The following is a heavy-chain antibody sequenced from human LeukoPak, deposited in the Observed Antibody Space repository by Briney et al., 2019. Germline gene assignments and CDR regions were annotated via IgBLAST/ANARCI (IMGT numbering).Heavy chain of an antibody. CDR1: GFTFSSYA. J-gene: IGHJ4*02. D-gene: IGHD2-15*01. CDR2: ISGSGGST. CDR3: AKDPDIVVVVAASFDY. V-gene: IGHV3-23*01. Sequence: PGGSLRLSCAASGFTFSSYAMSWVRQAPGKGLEWVSAISGSGGSTYYADSVKGRFTISGDNSKNTLYLQMNSLRAEDTAVYYCAKDPDIVVVVAASFDYWGQGTLVTVSS.